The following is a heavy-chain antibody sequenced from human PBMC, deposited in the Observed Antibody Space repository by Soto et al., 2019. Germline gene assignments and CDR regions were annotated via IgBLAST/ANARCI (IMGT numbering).Heavy chain of an antibody. CDR1: GFTFSDYY. CDR3: ARKFAGYSYAIYYYGMDV. CDR2: ISSSGSTI. Sequence: PGGSLRLSCAASGFTFSDYYMSWIRQAPGKGLEWVSYISSSGSTIYYADSVKGRFTISRDNAKNSLYLQMNSLRAEDTAVYYCARKFAGYSYAIYYYGMDVWSQGTTVTVSS. J-gene: IGHJ6*02. D-gene: IGHD5-18*01. V-gene: IGHV3-11*01.